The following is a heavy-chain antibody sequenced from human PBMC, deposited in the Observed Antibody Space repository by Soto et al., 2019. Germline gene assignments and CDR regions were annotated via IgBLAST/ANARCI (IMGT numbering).Heavy chain of an antibody. CDR2: SIPIFGTA. V-gene: IGHV1-69*13. CDR3: AREGYEVGATAEAYYFDY. D-gene: IGHD1-26*01. CDR1: GGTFSSYE. Sequence: GASVKVSCKASGGTFSSYEISWVRQAPGQGLEWMGGSIPIFGTANYAQKFQGRVTITADESTSTAYMELSILRSEDTAVYYCAREGYEVGATAEAYYFDYWGQGTLVTVSS. J-gene: IGHJ4*02.